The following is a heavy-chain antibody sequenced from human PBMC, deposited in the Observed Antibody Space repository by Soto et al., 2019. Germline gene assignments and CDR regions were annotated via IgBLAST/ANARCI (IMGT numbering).Heavy chain of an antibody. D-gene: IGHD6-13*01. Sequence: EVQLVESGGGLVQPGGSLRLSCAASGFTFSSYAMHWVRQAPGKGLEYVSAISSNGGSTYYANSVKGRFTISRDNSKNTLYLQMGSLRAEDMAVYYCARGYIGGWYSSSWYPSDYWGQGTLVTVSS. CDR2: ISSNGGST. J-gene: IGHJ4*02. CDR1: GFTFSSYA. V-gene: IGHV3-64*01. CDR3: ARGYIGGWYSSSWYPSDY.